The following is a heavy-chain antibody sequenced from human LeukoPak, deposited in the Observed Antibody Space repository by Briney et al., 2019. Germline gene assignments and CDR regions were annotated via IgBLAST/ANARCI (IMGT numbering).Heavy chain of an antibody. CDR3: TRDSYYDSSGY. CDR2: IRSKAYGGTT. D-gene: IGHD3-22*01. CDR1: GFTFSSYG. Sequence: GGSLRLSCAASGFTFSSYGMSWVRQAPGKGLEWVGFIRSKAYGGTTEYAASVKGRFTISRDDSKSIAYLQMNSLKTEDTAVYYCTRDSYYDSSGYWGQGTLVTVSS. J-gene: IGHJ4*02. V-gene: IGHV3-49*04.